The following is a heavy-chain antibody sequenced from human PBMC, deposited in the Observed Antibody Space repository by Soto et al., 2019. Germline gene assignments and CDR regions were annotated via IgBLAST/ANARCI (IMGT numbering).Heavy chain of an antibody. Sequence: GGSLRLSCAASGFTFSSYAMHWVRQAPGKGLEWVAVISYDGSNKYYADSVKGRFTISRDNSKNTLYLQMNSLRAEDTAVYYCARDNYYDSSAGAFDIWGQGTMVTVSS. CDR3: ARDNYYDSSAGAFDI. CDR1: GFTFSSYA. D-gene: IGHD3-22*01. J-gene: IGHJ3*02. V-gene: IGHV3-30-3*01. CDR2: ISYDGSNK.